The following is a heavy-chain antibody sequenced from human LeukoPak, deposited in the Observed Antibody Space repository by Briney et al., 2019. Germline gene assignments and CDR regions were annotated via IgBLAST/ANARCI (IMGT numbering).Heavy chain of an antibody. D-gene: IGHD2-15*01. V-gene: IGHV1-2*02. CDR1: GYTFTGYY. Sequence: ASVKVSCKASGYTFTGYYMHWVRQAPGQGLEWMGWINPNSGGTNYAQKFQGRVTMTRDTSISTAYMELSRLRFDDTAVYYCARVACSGGSCYPANDAFDIWGQGTMVTVSS. CDR3: ARVACSGGSCYPANDAFDI. CDR2: INPNSGGT. J-gene: IGHJ3*02.